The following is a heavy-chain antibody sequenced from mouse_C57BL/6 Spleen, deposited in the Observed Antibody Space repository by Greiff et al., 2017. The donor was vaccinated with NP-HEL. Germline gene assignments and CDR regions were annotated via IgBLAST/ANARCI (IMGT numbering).Heavy chain of an antibody. CDR2: ISSGGSYT. V-gene: IGHV5-6*01. J-gene: IGHJ4*01. CDR3: ARQGTAQATWGADY. CDR1: GFTFSSYG. Sequence: DVHLVESGGDLVKPGGSLKLSCAASGFTFSSYGMSWVRQTPDKRLEWVATISSGGSYTYYPDSVKGRFTISRDNAKNTLYLQMSSLKSEDTAMYYCARQGTAQATWGADYWGQGTSVTVSS. D-gene: IGHD3-2*02.